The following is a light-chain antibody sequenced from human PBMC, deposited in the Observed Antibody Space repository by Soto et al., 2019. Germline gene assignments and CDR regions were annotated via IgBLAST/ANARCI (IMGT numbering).Light chain of an antibody. CDR1: RGSIASYY. J-gene: IGLJ2*01. CDR3: QSYDDNNRQVV. Sequence: NFMLTQPHSVSESPGKTVTIPCTGSRGSIASYYVQWHQLRPGSAPTTVIYEDNQRPSGVPDRFSGSIDSSSNSASLTISGLKTEDEAEYYCQSYDDNNRQVVFGGGTKLTVL. V-gene: IGLV6-57*02. CDR2: EDN.